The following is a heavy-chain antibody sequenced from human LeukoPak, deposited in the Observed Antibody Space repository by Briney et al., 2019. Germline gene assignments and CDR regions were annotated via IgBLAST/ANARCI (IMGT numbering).Heavy chain of an antibody. CDR1: GGSFSGYY. J-gene: IGHJ3*02. D-gene: IGHD3-22*01. Sequence: PSETLSLTCAVYGGSFSGYYWSWIRQPPGKGLEWIGEINHSGSTNYNPSLKSRVTISVDTSKNQFSLKLSSVTAADTAVYYCARRPKYYYDSSALRAFDIWGQGTMVTVSS. CDR2: INHSGST. CDR3: ARRPKYYYDSSALRAFDI. V-gene: IGHV4-34*01.